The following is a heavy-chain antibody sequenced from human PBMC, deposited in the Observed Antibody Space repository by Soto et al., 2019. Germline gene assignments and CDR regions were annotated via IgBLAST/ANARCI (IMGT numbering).Heavy chain of an antibody. J-gene: IGHJ4*02. CDR2: IYHSGST. CDR3: ARGYIWGSFRHYYFDY. D-gene: IGHD3-16*02. V-gene: IGHV4-30-2*01. Sequence: SETLSLTCAVSGGSISSGGYSRSWIRQPPGKGLEWIGYIYHSGSTYYNPSLKSRVTISVDTSRNQFSLKLSSATAADTAVYYCARGYIWGSFRHYYFDYWGLGTLVTVSS. CDR1: GGSISSGGYS.